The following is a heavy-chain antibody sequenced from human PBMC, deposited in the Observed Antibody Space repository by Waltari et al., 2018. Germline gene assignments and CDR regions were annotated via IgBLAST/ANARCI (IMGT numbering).Heavy chain of an antibody. J-gene: IGHJ4*02. D-gene: IGHD6-19*01. CDR1: GFTFSSYA. CDR2: ISGSGGST. V-gene: IGHV3-23*01. Sequence: EVQLLESGGGLVQPGGSLRLSCAASGFTFSSYAMSWVRQAPGKGMEWVVGISGSGGSTYYADSVKGRFTISRDNAKNTLYLQMNSLRAEDTAVYYCAKSIGGSGPNYFDYWGQGTLVTVSS. CDR3: AKSIGGSGPNYFDY.